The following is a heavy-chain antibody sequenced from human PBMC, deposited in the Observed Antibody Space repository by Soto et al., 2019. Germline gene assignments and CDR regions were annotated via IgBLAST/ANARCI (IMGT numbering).Heavy chain of an antibody. CDR1: GGTFSSHV. J-gene: IGHJ4*02. CDR3: ARDLEFRDGNISHLDY. Sequence: QVQLVQSGAEVKKPGSSVKVSCKASGGTFSSHVFNWVRQAPGHGLEWMGGIMTIIGTANYAQKFQGRVTITADESTSTAYMELSSLRSEDTAVYYCARDLEFRDGNISHLDYWGQGTLVTVSS. D-gene: IGHD3-10*01. V-gene: IGHV1-69*01. CDR2: IMTIIGTA.